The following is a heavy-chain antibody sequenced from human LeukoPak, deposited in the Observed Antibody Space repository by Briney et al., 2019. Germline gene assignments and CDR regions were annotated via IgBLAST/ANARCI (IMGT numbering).Heavy chain of an antibody. Sequence: GGSLRLSCAASGFTFSSYGMHWVRQAPGKGLEWVAVISYDGGNKYYADSVKGRFTISRDNAKNSLYLQMNSLRAEDTAVYYCARVRGYSYGLGYWGQGTLVTVSS. D-gene: IGHD5-18*01. CDR3: ARVRGYSYGLGY. CDR2: ISYDGGNK. V-gene: IGHV3-30*03. CDR1: GFTFSSYG. J-gene: IGHJ4*02.